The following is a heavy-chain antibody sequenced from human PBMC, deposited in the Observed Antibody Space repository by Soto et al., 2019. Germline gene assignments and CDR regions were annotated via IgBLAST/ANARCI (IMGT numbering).Heavy chain of an antibody. D-gene: IGHD2-21*01. CDR3: ARTVVVSRSGTRNYYYYYGMDV. V-gene: IGHV1-69*01. J-gene: IGHJ6*02. Sequence: QVQLVQSGAEVKKPGSSVKVSCKASGGTFSSYAISWVRQAPGQGLEWMGGIIPIFGTANYAQQFQGRVTITADECTSTAYMELSSLRSEDKAVYYCARTVVVSRSGTRNYYYYYGMDVWGQGTTVTVSS. CDR1: GGTFSSYA. CDR2: IIPIFGTA.